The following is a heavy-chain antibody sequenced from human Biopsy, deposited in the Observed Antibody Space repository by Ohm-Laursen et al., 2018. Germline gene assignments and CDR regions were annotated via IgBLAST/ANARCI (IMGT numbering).Heavy chain of an antibody. V-gene: IGHV1-2*02. Sequence: ASVKVPCKASGYTYPDYYVHWVRQAPGQGLGWMGWIKPNNGDTDYSQRFQGRVTLAWDRSASTGYMEVSSLRSGDTALYYCATRGGDDFWSGHYSEIYYYYTLDVWGQGTTVTVSS. CDR2: IKPNNGDT. D-gene: IGHD3-3*01. CDR3: ATRGGDDFWSGHYSEIYYYYTLDV. CDR1: GYTYPDYY. J-gene: IGHJ6*02.